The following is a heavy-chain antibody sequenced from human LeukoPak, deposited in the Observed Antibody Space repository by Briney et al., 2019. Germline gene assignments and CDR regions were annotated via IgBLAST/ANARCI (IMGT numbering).Heavy chain of an antibody. D-gene: IGHD6-13*01. J-gene: IGHJ4*02. CDR1: GYTFTSYY. CDR2: INPSGGST. Sequence: GASVKVSCKASGYTFTSYYMHWVRQAPGQGLERMGIINPSGGSTSYAQKFQGRVTMTRDTSTSTVYMELSSLRSEDTAVYYCARDSTTSIAAAGPSSVDYWGQGTLVTVSS. CDR3: ARDSTTSIAAAGPSSVDY. V-gene: IGHV1-46*01.